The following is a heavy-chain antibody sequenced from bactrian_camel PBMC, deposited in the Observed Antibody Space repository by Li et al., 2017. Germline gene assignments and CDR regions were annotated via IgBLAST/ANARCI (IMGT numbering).Heavy chain of an antibody. CDR1: GYTSFIDC. Sequence: HVQLVESGGGSVQAGGSLKLSCTYSGYTSFIDCMGWFRQAPGKGPEGVAAIDSDGASIYLDSMKGRFIISRDNAKTILYLEMNSLKPEGTAMYYCAEDQLRQRWVKYRPLSQGTQVTVS. CDR2: IDSDGAS. V-gene: IGHV3S26*01. J-gene: IGHJ4*01. D-gene: IGHD3*01.